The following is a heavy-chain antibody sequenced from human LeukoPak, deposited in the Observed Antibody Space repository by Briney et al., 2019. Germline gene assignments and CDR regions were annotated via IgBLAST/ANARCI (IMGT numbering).Heavy chain of an antibody. V-gene: IGHV1-69*05. J-gene: IGHJ5*02. CDR2: IIPIFGTA. CDR1: GGTFSSYA. D-gene: IGHD6-13*01. CDR3: ARAKRAAAGWFDP. Sequence: VASVKVSCKASGGTFSSYAISWVRQAPGQGLEWMGGIIPIFGTANYAQKFQGRVTITTDESTSTAYMELSSLRSEDTAVYYCARAKRAAAGWFDPWGQGTLVTVSS.